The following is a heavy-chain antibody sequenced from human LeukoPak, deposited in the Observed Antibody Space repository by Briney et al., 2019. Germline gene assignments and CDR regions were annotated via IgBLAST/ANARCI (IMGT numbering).Heavy chain of an antibody. D-gene: IGHD2-21*02. CDR2: IWYGGSNK. CDR1: GFTFSSYG. V-gene: IGHV3-33*06. J-gene: IGHJ4*02. CDR3: AKYQSLGAYCGGDCYFDY. Sequence: GGSLRLSCAASGFTFSSYGMHWVRQAPGKGLEWVAVIWYGGSNKYYADSVKGRFTISRDNSKNTLYLQMNSLRAEDTAVYYCAKYQSLGAYCGGDCYFDYWGQGTLVTVSS.